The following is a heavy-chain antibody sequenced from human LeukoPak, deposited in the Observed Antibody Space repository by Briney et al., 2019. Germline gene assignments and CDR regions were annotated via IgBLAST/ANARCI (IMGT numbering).Heavy chain of an antibody. J-gene: IGHJ6*04. D-gene: IGHD3-10*02. Sequence: GGSLRFSCAASGVTFSSYSMNWVRQAPGKGLEWVSYISSSGSTIYYADSVKGRFTISRDNAKNSLYLQMNSLRAEDTAVYYCAELGITMIGGVWGKGTTVTISS. V-gene: IGHV3-48*04. CDR2: ISSSGSTI. CDR1: GVTFSSYS. CDR3: AELGITMIGGV.